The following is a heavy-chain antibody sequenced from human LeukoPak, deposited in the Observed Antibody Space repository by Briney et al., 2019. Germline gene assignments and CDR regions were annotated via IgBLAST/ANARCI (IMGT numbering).Heavy chain of an antibody. J-gene: IGHJ4*02. CDR1: GFTFSSYA. D-gene: IGHD3-10*01. Sequence: QSGGSLRLSCAASGFTFSSYAMSWVRQAPGKGLEWVSAISGSGGSTYYADSVKGRLTISRDNSKNTLYLQMNSLRAEDTAVYYCAKAPTYYYGSGAPPPDYWGQGTLVTVSS. CDR2: ISGSGGST. V-gene: IGHV3-23*01. CDR3: AKAPTYYYGSGAPPPDY.